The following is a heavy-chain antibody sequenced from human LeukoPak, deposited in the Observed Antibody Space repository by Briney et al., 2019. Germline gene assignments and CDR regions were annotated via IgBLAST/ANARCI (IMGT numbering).Heavy chain of an antibody. CDR3: AKDQGSGYIPHYYFDY. D-gene: IGHD3-3*01. V-gene: IGHV3-23*01. J-gene: IGHJ4*02. CDR2: ISGGGGST. CDR1: GFTFSSNA. Sequence: GGSLRLSCAASGFTFSSNAMGWVRQFPGKGLEWVSAISGGGGSTYYADSVKGRFTISRDNSKNTLYLQMNSLRAEDTAVYYCAKDQGSGYIPHYYFDYWGQGTLVTVSS.